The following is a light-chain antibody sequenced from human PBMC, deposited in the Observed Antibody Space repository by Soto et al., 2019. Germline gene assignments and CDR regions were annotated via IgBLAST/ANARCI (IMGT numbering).Light chain of an antibody. CDR1: NSNIGAGFD. CDR3: QSFDSSLSGLV. Sequence: QSVLTQPPSVSGAPGQKVTISCTGSNSNIGAGFDVHWYQQLPGTAPKLLISGNTNRPSGVPDRFSGSTSDTSASLASTGLQADDEADYYCQSFDSSLSGLVFGGGTKLTVL. V-gene: IGLV1-40*01. CDR2: GNT. J-gene: IGLJ2*01.